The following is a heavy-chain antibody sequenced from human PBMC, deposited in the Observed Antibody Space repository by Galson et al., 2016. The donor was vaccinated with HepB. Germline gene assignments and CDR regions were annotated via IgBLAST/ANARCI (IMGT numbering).Heavy chain of an antibody. Sequence: SETLSLTCAVSGDSISSDNWWNWVRQPPGKGLEWIGSIYYSGSTYYNPSLKSRVTISVDTSKNQFSLNLSSVTAADTAVYYCARHSSYYGNFDYWGQGTLVTVSS. J-gene: IGHJ4*02. V-gene: IGHV4-39*01. D-gene: IGHD2-15*01. CDR2: IYYSGST. CDR1: GDSISSDNW. CDR3: ARHSSYYGNFDY.